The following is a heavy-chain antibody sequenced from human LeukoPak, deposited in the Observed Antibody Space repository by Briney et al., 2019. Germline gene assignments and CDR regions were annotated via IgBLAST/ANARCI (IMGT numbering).Heavy chain of an antibody. V-gene: IGHV3-74*01. CDR3: ARAPSEIGGYYPEYFRH. D-gene: IGHD3-22*01. CDR2: IKGDGNT. J-gene: IGHJ1*01. CDR1: GFTFSSYW. Sequence: GGSLRLSCAASGFTFSSYWTHWVRQAPGKGLVWVSRIKGDGNTNYADSVKGRFTISRDNAKNTVSLQMNSLRAEDTGVYYCARAPSEIGGYYPEYFRHWGQGTLVTASS.